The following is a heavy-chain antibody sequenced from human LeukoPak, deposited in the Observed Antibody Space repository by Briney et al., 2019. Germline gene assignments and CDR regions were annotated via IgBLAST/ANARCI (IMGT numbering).Heavy chain of an antibody. CDR2: ISVSGDNT. CDR3: AKRDSGGPYYFDY. J-gene: IGHJ4*02. D-gene: IGHD3-10*01. V-gene: IGHV3-23*01. CDR1: GFTFSNYA. Sequence: GGSLRLSCSASGFTFSNYAMTWVRQAPGKGLQWVSTISVSGDNTYYADSMKGRFTISRDNYKNTLYLQMHSLRADDTAIHYCAKRDSGGPYYFDYWGQGTLVTVSS.